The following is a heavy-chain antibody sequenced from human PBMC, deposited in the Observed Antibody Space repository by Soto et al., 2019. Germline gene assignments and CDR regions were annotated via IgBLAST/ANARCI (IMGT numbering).Heavy chain of an antibody. CDR1: GFTFSSYA. V-gene: IGHV3-30-3*01. CDR3: ARDGRSGSSGWYYFDY. J-gene: IGHJ4*02. Sequence: QVQLVESGGGVVQPGRSLRLSCAASGFTFSSYAMHWVRQAPGKGLEWVAVISYDGSNKYYADSVKGRFTISRDNSKNTLYLQMNSLRAEDTAVYYCARDGRSGSSGWYYFDYWGQGTLVTVSS. D-gene: IGHD6-19*01. CDR2: ISYDGSNK.